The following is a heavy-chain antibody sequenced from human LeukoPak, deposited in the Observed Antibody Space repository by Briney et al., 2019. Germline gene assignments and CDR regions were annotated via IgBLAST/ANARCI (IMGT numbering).Heavy chain of an antibody. Sequence: GGSLRLSCAASGFTFSSYAMSWVRQAPGKGLEWVAVIWYDGSNKYYADSVKGRFTISRDNSKNTLYLQMNSLRAEDTAVYYCARAAGSGWSPEFDYWGQGTLVTVSS. V-gene: IGHV3-33*08. CDR3: ARAAGSGWSPEFDY. D-gene: IGHD6-19*01. CDR2: IWYDGSNK. CDR1: GFTFSSYA. J-gene: IGHJ4*02.